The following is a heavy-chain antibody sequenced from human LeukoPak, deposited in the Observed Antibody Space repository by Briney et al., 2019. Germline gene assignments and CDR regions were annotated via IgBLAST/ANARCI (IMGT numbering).Heavy chain of an antibody. Sequence: SETLSLTCTVSGGSISSGGYYWSWIRQPPGKGLEWIGYIYHSGSTYYNPSLKSRVTISVDRSKNQFSLKLSSVTAADTAVYYCARDNLQLRYMGVWGKGTTVTVSS. CDR2: IYHSGST. J-gene: IGHJ6*03. V-gene: IGHV4-30-2*01. D-gene: IGHD6-6*01. CDR1: GGSISSGGYY. CDR3: ARDNLQLRYMGV.